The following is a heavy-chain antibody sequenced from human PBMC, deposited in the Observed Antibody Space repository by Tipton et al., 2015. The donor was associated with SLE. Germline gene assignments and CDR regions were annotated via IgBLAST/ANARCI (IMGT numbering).Heavy chain of an antibody. CDR3: AGALLWAFDI. D-gene: IGHD3-10*01. Sequence: SLRLSCVPSGFTFSNFGMNWVRQAPGKGLEWVSSISSGGSHIYYADSVKGRFTISRDNSKNTLYLQMNSLRAEDTAVYYCAGALLWAFDIWGQGTMVTVSS. CDR2: ISSGGSHI. J-gene: IGHJ3*02. V-gene: IGHV3-21*01. CDR1: GFTFSNFG.